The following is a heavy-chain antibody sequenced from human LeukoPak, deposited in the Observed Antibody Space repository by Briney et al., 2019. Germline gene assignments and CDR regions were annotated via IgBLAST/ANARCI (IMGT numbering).Heavy chain of an antibody. CDR3: AKDSGGSRYYFDS. CDR1: GFTFSKYG. CDR2: IWSGGSYK. D-gene: IGHD3-16*01. V-gene: IGHV3-30*02. Sequence: GGSLRLSCAASGFTFSKYGMHWVRQAPGKGLEWVTIIWSGGSYKYYADSVTGRFTISRDDSKNTLYLQMNSLRVEDTAVYYCAKDSGGSRYYFDSWGQGALVTVSS. J-gene: IGHJ4*02.